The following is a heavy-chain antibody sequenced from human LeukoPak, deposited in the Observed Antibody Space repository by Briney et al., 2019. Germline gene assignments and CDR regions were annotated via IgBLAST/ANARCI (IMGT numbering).Heavy chain of an antibody. CDR3: AREPGPSRRAAAGMFNWFDP. J-gene: IGHJ5*02. D-gene: IGHD6-13*01. Sequence: GESLKISCKGSGYSFTTYWIGWVRQMPGKGLEWMGIIYPGDSDTRYSPSFQGKVTMTRDTSISTAYMELSRLRSDDTAVYYCAREPGPSRRAAAGMFNWFDPWGQGTLVTVSS. V-gene: IGHV5-51*01. CDR2: IYPGDSDT. CDR1: GYSFTTYW.